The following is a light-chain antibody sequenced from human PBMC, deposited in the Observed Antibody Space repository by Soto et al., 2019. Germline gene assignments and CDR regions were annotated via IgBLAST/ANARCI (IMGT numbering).Light chain of an antibody. V-gene: IGKV1-13*02. J-gene: IGKJ4*01. Sequence: AIQLTQSPSSLSASVGDRVTITCRASQGISSALAWDQQKPRKAPKLLLYDASSLESGLPSRLSGSGSGTDFTLYISSLQPEDFATYYCPQFQSYLTFGGGTKVEIK. CDR3: PQFQSYLT. CDR2: DAS. CDR1: QGISSA.